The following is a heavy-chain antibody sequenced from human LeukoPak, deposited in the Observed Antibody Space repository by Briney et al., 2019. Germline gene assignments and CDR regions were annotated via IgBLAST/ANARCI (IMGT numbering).Heavy chain of an antibody. V-gene: IGHV3-48*01. D-gene: IGHD1-26*01. CDR2: ISSSSSTI. CDR1: GFTFSSYS. J-gene: IGHJ6*03. CDR3: ARDYSGISSPLPYYYYMDV. Sequence: PGGSLRLSCAASGFTFSSYSMNWVRQAPGKGLEWVSYISSSSSTIYYADSVKGRFTISRDNAKNSLYLQMNSLRAEDTAVYYCARDYSGISSPLPYYYYMDVWGKGTTVTVSS.